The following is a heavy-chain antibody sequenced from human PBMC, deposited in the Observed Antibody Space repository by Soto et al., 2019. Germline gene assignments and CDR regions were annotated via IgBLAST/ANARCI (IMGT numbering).Heavy chain of an antibody. CDR1: GGTFSSYT. CDR3: ARRYCSSTSCYDY. Sequence: QVQLVQSGAEVKKPGSSVKVSCKASGGTFSSYTISWVRQAPGQGLEWMGRIIPILGIANYAQKFQGRVTINADKSTSTAYMELSSLTSEDTAVYYCARRYCSSTSCYDYWGQGTLVTVSS. V-gene: IGHV1-69*02. J-gene: IGHJ4*02. D-gene: IGHD2-2*01. CDR2: IIPILGIA.